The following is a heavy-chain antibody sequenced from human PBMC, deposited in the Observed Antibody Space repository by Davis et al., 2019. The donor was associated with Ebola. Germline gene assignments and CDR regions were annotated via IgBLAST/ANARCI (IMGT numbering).Heavy chain of an antibody. CDR3: ARVPSVFYDSSGLFDY. D-gene: IGHD3-22*01. V-gene: IGHV1-2*06. J-gene: IGHJ4*02. Sequence: ASVKVSCKASGNTISTYTIDWVRQAPGQGLEWMGRINPNSGGTNYAQKFQGRVTMTRDTSISTAYMELSRLRSDDTAVYYCARVPSVFYDSSGLFDYWGQGTLVTVSS. CDR2: INPNSGGT. CDR1: GNTISTYT.